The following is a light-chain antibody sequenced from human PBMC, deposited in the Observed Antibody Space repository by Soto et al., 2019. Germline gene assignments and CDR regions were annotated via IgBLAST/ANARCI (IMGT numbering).Light chain of an antibody. CDR1: SSDVGGYNY. Sequence: QSVLTQPPSASGSPGQSVTISCTGTSSDVGGYNYVSWYQQHPGKAPKLLIYEVTKRPSGVPDRFSGSKSGNTASLTVSGLQAEDGADYYCSSLAGGNIREVFGTGTKLTVL. CDR2: EVT. CDR3: SSLAGGNIREV. V-gene: IGLV2-8*01. J-gene: IGLJ1*01.